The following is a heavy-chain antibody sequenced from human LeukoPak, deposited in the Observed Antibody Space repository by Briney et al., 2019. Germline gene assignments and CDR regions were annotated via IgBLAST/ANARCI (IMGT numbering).Heavy chain of an antibody. J-gene: IGHJ3*02. D-gene: IGHD4-17*01. CDR1: GFTFSSYN. CDR3: ARDKPDYGASDAFDI. Sequence: GGSLRLSCAASGFTFSSYNMNWVRQAPGKGLEWVLSISSSSSYIYYADSVKGRFTISRDNAKSSLYLQMNTLRAEDTAVYYCARDKPDYGASDAFDIWGQGTMVTVSS. CDR2: ISSSSSYI. V-gene: IGHV3-21*01.